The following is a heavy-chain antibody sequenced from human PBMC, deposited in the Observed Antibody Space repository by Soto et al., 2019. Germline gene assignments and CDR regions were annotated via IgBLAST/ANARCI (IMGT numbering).Heavy chain of an antibody. CDR2: IIPIFGTA. CDR1: GGTFSSYA. D-gene: IGHD2-2*01. CDR3: AREGTRYCSSTSCCGFGTRMDV. V-gene: IGHV1-69*13. Sequence: GASVKVSCKASGGTFSSYAISWVRQAPGQGLEWMGGIIPIFGTANYAQKFQGRVTITADESTSTAYMELSSLRSEDTAVYYCAREGTRYCSSTSCCGFGTRMDVWGQGTTVTVSS. J-gene: IGHJ6*02.